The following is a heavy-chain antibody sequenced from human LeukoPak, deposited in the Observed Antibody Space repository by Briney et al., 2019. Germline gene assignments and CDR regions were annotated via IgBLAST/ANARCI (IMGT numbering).Heavy chain of an antibody. J-gene: IGHJ4*02. Sequence: SETLSLTCTVSGGSISSYYWSWIRQPPGKGLEWIGYIYTSGSTNYNPSLKSRVTISVDTSKNQFSLKLSSVTAADTAVYYCARQYSSGWKRFDYWGQGTLVTVSS. D-gene: IGHD6-19*01. CDR2: IYTSGST. CDR3: ARQYSSGWKRFDY. V-gene: IGHV4-4*09. CDR1: GGSISSYY.